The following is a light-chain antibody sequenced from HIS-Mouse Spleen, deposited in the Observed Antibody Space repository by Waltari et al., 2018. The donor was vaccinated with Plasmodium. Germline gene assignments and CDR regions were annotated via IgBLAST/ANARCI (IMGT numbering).Light chain of an antibody. CDR3: QVWDSSSDHPV. Sequence: QLVLTQSPSASASLGASVKLTCTLSSGHSSYAIAWHQQQPEKGPRYLMKLNSDGSHSKGDGIPERFSGSSSGNTATLTISRVEAGDEADYYCQVWDSSSDHPVFGGGTKLTVL. V-gene: IGLV4-69*01. CDR2: LNSDGSH. J-gene: IGLJ2*01. CDR1: SGHSSYA.